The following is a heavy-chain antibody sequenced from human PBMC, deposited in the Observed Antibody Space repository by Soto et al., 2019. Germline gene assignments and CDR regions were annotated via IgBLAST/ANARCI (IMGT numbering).Heavy chain of an antibody. Sequence: EVQLVESGGGLVQPGGSLRLSCAASGFTVSSYWMSWVRQAPGKGLEWVANIKQDGSEKYYVDSVKGRFTISRDNAKNSLYLQMNSLRAEDTAVYYCASDGGGSSIDYWGQGTLVTVSS. J-gene: IGHJ4*02. CDR1: GFTVSSYW. V-gene: IGHV3-7*05. CDR3: ASDGGGSSIDY. CDR2: IKQDGSEK. D-gene: IGHD2-15*01.